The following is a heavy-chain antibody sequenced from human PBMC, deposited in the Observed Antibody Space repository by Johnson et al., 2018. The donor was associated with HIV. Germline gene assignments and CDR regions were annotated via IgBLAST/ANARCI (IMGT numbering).Heavy chain of an antibody. CDR3: ARGLKGAFDI. CDR2: ISYHGSDT. CDR1: GFDFNTHN. J-gene: IGHJ3*02. V-gene: IGHV3-30*04. Sequence: QMLLVESGGDLVQPGGSLRLSCAAFGFDFNTHNIHWVRQAPGKGLEWVTLISYHGSDTYYADSVQGRFTISRDNSRNMVYLEMNSLRTEDTAVYYCARGLKGAFDIWGQGTMVTVSS.